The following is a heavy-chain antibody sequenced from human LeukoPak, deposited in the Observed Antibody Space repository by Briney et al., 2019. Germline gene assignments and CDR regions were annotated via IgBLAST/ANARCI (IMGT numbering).Heavy chain of an antibody. CDR2: IIPIFGTA. J-gene: IGHJ6*03. Sequence: SVKVSCKASGGTFSSYAISWVRQAPGQGLEWMGGIIPIFGTANYAQKFQGRVTITTDESTSTAYMELSSLRSEDTAVYYCARGYCSGGSCSRYYYYYMDVWGKGTTVTVSS. CDR1: GGTFSSYA. CDR3: ARGYCSGGSCSRYYYYYMDV. V-gene: IGHV1-69*05. D-gene: IGHD2-15*01.